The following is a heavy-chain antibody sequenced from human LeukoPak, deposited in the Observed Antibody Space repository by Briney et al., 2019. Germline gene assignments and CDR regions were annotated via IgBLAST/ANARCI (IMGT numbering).Heavy chain of an antibody. J-gene: IGHJ4*02. D-gene: IGHD2/OR15-2a*01. CDR2: TYYRSKWRN. CDR3: VRDLSWRFDY. V-gene: IGHV6-1*01. CDR1: GDSVSSNSAA. Sequence: SQTLSLTCAISGDSVSSNSAAWNWIRQSPSRGLEWLGRTYYRSKWRNDYAVSVKSRITISPDTSKNQFSLQLNSVPPEDTSVYYCVRDLSWRFDYWGQGTLVTVSS.